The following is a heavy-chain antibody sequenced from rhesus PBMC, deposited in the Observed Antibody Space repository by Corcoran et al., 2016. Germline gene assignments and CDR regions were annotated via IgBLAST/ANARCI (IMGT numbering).Heavy chain of an antibody. CDR1: GYTLTDYY. D-gene: IGHD6-25*01. CDR3: AREGSGSWNPYFDY. J-gene: IGHJ4*01. Sequence: QVQLVQSGAEVKKPGSSVKVSCKASGYTLTDYYMHWVGQAPRQGHEWMGWRNPYNGNTKSAQKVPGRVTMTREKSTSTAYMELSSLGSGDAAVYYCAREGSGSWNPYFDYWGQGVLVTVSS. V-gene: IGHV1S2*01. CDR2: RNPYNGNT.